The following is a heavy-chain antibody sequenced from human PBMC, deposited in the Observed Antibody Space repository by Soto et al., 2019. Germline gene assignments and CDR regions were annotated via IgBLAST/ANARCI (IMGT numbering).Heavy chain of an antibody. D-gene: IGHD2-21*01. Sequence: PSETLSLTCDVPGGSIKTDNWWTWVRQSPGKGLEWIGEIYHSGSALYNPSLNNRLTISIDKSKKQFSLTLTSVTAADTALYFCARAESVLIATGFDLWGQGTQVTVSS. CDR3: ARAESVLIATGFDL. J-gene: IGHJ5*02. V-gene: IGHV4-4*02. CDR1: GGSIKTDNW. CDR2: IYHSGSA.